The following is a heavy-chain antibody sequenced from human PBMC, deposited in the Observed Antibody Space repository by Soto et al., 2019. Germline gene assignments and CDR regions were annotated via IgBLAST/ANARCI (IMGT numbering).Heavy chain of an antibody. CDR3: ARHVYYYYDSSGSMPPPFFDY. J-gene: IGHJ4*02. CDR2: IDPSDSYT. Sequence: GESLKISCKGSGYSFTSYWISWVRQMPGKGLEWMGRIDPSDSYTNYSPSFQGHVTISADKSISTAYLQWSSLKASDTAMYYCARHVYYYYDSSGSMPPPFFDYWGQGTLVTVSS. D-gene: IGHD3-22*01. V-gene: IGHV5-10-1*01. CDR1: GYSFTSYW.